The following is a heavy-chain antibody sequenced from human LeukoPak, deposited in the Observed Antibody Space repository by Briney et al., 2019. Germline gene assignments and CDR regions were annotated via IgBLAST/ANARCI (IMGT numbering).Heavy chain of an antibody. V-gene: IGHV1-69*04. CDR1: GGTFSSYA. Sequence: ASVKVSCKASGGTFSSYAISWVRQAPGQGLEWMGRIIPILGIANYAQKFQGRVTITADKSTSTAYMELNSLRSEDAAVYYCAGLRSGYDEDYWGQGTLVTVSS. J-gene: IGHJ4*02. CDR2: IIPILGIA. CDR3: AGLRSGYDEDY. D-gene: IGHD5-12*01.